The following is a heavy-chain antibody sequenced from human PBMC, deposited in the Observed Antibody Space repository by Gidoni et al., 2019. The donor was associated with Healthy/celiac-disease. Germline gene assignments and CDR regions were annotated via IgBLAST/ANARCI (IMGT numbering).Heavy chain of an antibody. CDR1: GFTFRSHA. Sequence: EVQLLEFGGGLVQPGGSLSLACAASGFTFRSHAMSWVRQAPGKGLEWVSAISGSGGSTYYADSVKGRFTISRDNSKNTLYLQMNSLRAEDTAVYYCAKGPHHYTAMGLFDYWGQGTLVTVSS. V-gene: IGHV3-23*01. J-gene: IGHJ4*02. D-gene: IGHD5-18*01. CDR3: AKGPHHYTAMGLFDY. CDR2: ISGSGGST.